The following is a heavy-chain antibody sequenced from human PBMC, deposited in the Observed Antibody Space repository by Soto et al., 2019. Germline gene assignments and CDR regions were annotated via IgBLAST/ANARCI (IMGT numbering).Heavy chain of an antibody. CDR3: ARAVTAHNYFDY. CDR1: GGSISSYY. CDR2: IYYSGST. Sequence: QSQTLSLTCTVSGGSISSYYWSWIRQPPGKGLEWIGYIYYSGSTNYNPSLKSRVTISVDTSKNQFSLKLSSVTAADTAVYYCARAVTAHNYFDYWGQGTLVTVSS. J-gene: IGHJ4*02. D-gene: IGHD2-2*01. V-gene: IGHV4-59*01.